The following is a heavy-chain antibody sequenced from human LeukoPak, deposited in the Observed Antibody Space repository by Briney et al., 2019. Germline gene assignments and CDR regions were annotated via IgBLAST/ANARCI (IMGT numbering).Heavy chain of an antibody. J-gene: IGHJ4*02. Sequence: GGSLRLSCEASGFTLSTYWMNWVRQVPGKGLDWVANINPDGSGKRYVDSVKGRFTIARDNADNSLSLQMNSLRAEDMAVYYCASWGAGGNSWGQGTLVTVSS. CDR1: GFTLSTYW. D-gene: IGHD3-16*01. CDR2: INPDGSGK. V-gene: IGHV3-7*01. CDR3: ASWGAGGNS.